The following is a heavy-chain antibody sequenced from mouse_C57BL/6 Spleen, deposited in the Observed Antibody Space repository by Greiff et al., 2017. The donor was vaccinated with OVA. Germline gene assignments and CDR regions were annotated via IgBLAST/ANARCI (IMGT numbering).Heavy chain of an antibody. D-gene: IGHD2-4*01. J-gene: IGHJ3*01. Sequence: ESGAELVKPGASVKISCKASGYAFSSYWMNWVKQRPGKGLEWIGQIYPGDGDTNYNGKFKGKATLTADKSSSTAYMQLSSLTSEDSAVYFCARDYDYDGGFAYWGQGTLVTVSA. CDR1: GYAFSSYW. CDR3: ARDYDYDGGFAY. V-gene: IGHV1-80*01. CDR2: IYPGDGDT.